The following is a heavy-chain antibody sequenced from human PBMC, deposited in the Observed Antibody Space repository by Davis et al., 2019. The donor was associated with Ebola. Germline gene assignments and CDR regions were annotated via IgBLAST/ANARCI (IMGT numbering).Heavy chain of an antibody. CDR3: ARPDFGYSYGLGY. Sequence: GESLKISCAASGFTFSSYSMNWVRQAPGKGLEWVSSISSSSSYIYYADSVKGRFTISRDNAKNSLYLQMNSLRAEDTTVYYCARPDFGYSYGLGYWGQGTLVTVSS. J-gene: IGHJ4*02. D-gene: IGHD5-18*01. CDR1: GFTFSSYS. CDR2: ISSSSSYI. V-gene: IGHV3-21*04.